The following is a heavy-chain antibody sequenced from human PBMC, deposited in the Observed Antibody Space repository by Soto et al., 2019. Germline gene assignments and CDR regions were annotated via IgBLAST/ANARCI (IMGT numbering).Heavy chain of an antibody. J-gene: IGHJ4*02. Sequence: QVHLQESGPGLVKPSETLPLTCIVSGGSVTSGNYYWSWIRQSPGKGLEWMGYIYYGGSTDYNPSLKSRVTISVDTSKTQFFLTLKSVTAADTAVYYCARESYGDYVYWGQGILVSVSS. CDR3: ARESYGDYVY. CDR1: GGSVTSGNYY. V-gene: IGHV4-61*01. D-gene: IGHD4-17*01. CDR2: IYYGGST.